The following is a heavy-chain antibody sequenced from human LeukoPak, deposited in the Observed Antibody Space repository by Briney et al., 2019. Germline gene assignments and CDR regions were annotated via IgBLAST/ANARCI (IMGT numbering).Heavy chain of an antibody. D-gene: IGHD6-19*01. J-gene: IGHJ5*02. CDR2: INPSGGST. CDR3: ARDRTAVASGHNWFDP. V-gene: IGHV1-46*01. CDR1: GYTFTSYY. Sequence: ASVEVSCKASGYTFTSYYMHWVRQSPGQGLEWMGIINPSGGSTSYAQKFQGRVTMTRDTSTSTVYMELSSLRSEDTAVYYCARDRTAVASGHNWFDPWGQGTLVTVSS.